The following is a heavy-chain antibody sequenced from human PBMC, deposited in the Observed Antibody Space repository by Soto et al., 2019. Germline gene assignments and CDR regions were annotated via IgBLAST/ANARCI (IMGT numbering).Heavy chain of an antibody. Sequence: ASVKVSCKASGYTFTSYGISWVRQAPGQGLEWMGWISAYNGNTNYAQKLQGRVTMTTDTSTSTAYMELRSLRSDDTAVYYCARENPRPGYSYGSTDYWGQGTLVTVSS. D-gene: IGHD5-18*01. CDR2: ISAYNGNT. V-gene: IGHV1-18*04. J-gene: IGHJ4*02. CDR3: ARENPRPGYSYGSTDY. CDR1: GYTFTSYG.